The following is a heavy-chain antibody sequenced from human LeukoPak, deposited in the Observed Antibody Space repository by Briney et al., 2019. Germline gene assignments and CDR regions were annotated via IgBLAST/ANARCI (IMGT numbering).Heavy chain of an antibody. CDR2: MNPNSGNT. J-gene: IGHJ6*03. V-gene: IGHV1-8*01. Sequence: GASVKVSCKASGYTFTSYDINWVRQATGQGLEWMGWMNPNSGNTGYAQKFQGRVTMTRNTSISTAYMELSSLRSEDTAVYYCARGVVVVVPAADAGYYYYMDVWAEGTTVPVSS. CDR1: GYTFTSYD. D-gene: IGHD2-2*01. CDR3: ARGVVVVVPAADAGYYYYMDV.